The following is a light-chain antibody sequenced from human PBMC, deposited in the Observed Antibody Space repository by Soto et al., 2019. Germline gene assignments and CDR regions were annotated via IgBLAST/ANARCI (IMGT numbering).Light chain of an antibody. J-gene: IGKJ3*01. Sequence: DIQLTRSPSFLSASVGDRVTITCRASQDISSYLAWYQQKPGKAPKLLIFGASTLQSGVPSRFSGSGSGTEFTLTISSLQPEDFATYYCQQLNSYSIFTFGPGTKVDI. CDR2: GAS. V-gene: IGKV1-9*01. CDR3: QQLNSYSIFT. CDR1: QDISSY.